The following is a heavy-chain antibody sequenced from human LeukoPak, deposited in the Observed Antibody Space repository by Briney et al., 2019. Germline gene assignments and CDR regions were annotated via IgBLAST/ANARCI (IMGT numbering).Heavy chain of an antibody. CDR1: GGTFSSYA. CDR2: IIPIFGTA. D-gene: IGHD4-17*01. J-gene: IGHJ4*02. V-gene: IGHV1-69*13. Sequence: SVKVSCKASGGTFSSYAISWVRQAPGQGLEWMGGIIPIFGTANYAQKFQGRVTITADESTSTAYMELRSLRSDDTAVYYCAREVTYGDYDYWGQGTLVTVSS. CDR3: AREVTYGDYDY.